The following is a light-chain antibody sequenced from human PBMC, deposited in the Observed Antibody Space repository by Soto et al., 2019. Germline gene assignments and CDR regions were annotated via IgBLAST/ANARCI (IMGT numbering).Light chain of an antibody. Sequence: DIQMTQSPSSLSASVGDRVTITCRASQAISNYLAWYQQKPGKIPHLLIYAASTLQSGDPSRFSRSASGTDYTLTISSLQPDDAATYYCQKYDNVPRTFGQGTKVAIK. V-gene: IGKV1-27*01. J-gene: IGKJ1*01. CDR1: QAISNY. CDR3: QKYDNVPRT. CDR2: AAS.